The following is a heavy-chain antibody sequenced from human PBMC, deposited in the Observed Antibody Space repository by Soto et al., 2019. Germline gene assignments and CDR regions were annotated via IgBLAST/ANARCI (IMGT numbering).Heavy chain of an antibody. V-gene: IGHV3-23*01. Sequence: GGSLRLSCAASGFTFINYAMSWVRQAPGKGLEWVSVISGSAGSARYADSVKGRFTISRDNSKNTLYLQMNSLRADDTAVYYCAKRQSSYFFDYWGQGTLVTVSS. D-gene: IGHD6-19*01. CDR2: ISGSAGSA. CDR3: AKRQSSYFFDY. J-gene: IGHJ4*02. CDR1: GFTFINYA.